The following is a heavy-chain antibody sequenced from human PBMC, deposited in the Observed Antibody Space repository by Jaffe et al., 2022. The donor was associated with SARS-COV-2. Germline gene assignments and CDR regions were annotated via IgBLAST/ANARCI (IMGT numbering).Heavy chain of an antibody. CDR2: INTDNGKP. V-gene: IGHV7-4-1*02. CDR3: FVRSSGF. Sequence: QVQLVQSGSELRKPGASVKVSCKVSGYSFTRYGMTWVRQAPGQGLEWMGWINTDNGKPTYAQGFTGRFVFSLDTSVSTAYLQINSLEAEDTAVYYCFVRSSGFWGQGTLVTVSS. D-gene: IGHD6-19*01. CDR1: GYSFTRYG. J-gene: IGHJ4*02.